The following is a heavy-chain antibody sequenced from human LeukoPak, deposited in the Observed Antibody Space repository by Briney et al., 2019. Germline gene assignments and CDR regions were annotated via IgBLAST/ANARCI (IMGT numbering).Heavy chain of an antibody. D-gene: IGHD5-18*01. J-gene: IGHJ4*02. V-gene: IGHV4-39*01. Sequence: SETLSLTCTVSGGSISSYYWGWIRQPPGKRLEWIGSIYYSGSTYYNPSLKSRVTISVDTSKNQFSLKLSSVTAADTAVYYCARHSYGNFDYWGQGTLVTVSS. CDR1: GGSISSYY. CDR2: IYYSGST. CDR3: ARHSYGNFDY.